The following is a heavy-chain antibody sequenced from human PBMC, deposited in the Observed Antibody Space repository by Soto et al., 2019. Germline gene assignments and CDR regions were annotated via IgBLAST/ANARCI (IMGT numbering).Heavy chain of an antibody. V-gene: IGHV3-11*01. CDR1: GFTFSDYY. D-gene: IGHD3-16*02. CDR3: ARVIYIWGSYRYTGDWYFDL. Sequence: QMQLVESGGGLVKPGGSLRLSCAASGFTFSDYYMSWIRQAPGKGLEWVSYISSSGSTIYYADSVKGRFTISRDNAKNSLYLQMNSLRAEDTAVYYCARVIYIWGSYRYTGDWYFDLWGRGTLVTVSS. J-gene: IGHJ2*01. CDR2: ISSSGSTI.